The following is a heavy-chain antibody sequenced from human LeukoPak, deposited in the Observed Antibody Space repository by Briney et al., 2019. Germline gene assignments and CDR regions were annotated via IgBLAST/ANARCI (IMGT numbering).Heavy chain of an antibody. Sequence: SVKVSCKASGGTFSSYAISWVRQAPGQGLEWMGRIIPILGIANYAQKFQGRVTITADKSTSTAYMELSSLRSEDTAVYYCARSRGGVVAAKDYWGQGTLVTVSS. CDR1: GGTFSSYA. D-gene: IGHD2-15*01. J-gene: IGHJ4*02. V-gene: IGHV1-69*04. CDR3: ARSRGGVVAAKDY. CDR2: IIPILGIA.